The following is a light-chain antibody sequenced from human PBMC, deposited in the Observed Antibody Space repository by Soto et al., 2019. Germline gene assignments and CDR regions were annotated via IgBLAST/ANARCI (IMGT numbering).Light chain of an antibody. CDR1: QSVSSSY. J-gene: IGKJ2*01. CDR2: GAS. Sequence: EIVLTQSPGTLSLSPGERATLSCRASQSVSSSYLAWYQQKPGQAPRLLIDGASSRATGIPDRFSGSGSGTDFTLTISRLEPEDFAVYYCQQYGSSPGTVGEGTKLEIK. V-gene: IGKV3-20*01. CDR3: QQYGSSPGT.